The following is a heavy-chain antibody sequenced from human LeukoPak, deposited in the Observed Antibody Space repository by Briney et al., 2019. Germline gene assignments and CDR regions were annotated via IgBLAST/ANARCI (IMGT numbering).Heavy chain of an antibody. CDR3: ARHLYDILTGYYPDY. CDR1: GYSFTSYW. Sequence: GESLKISCKGSGYSFTSYWIGWVRQMPGKGLEWMGVIYPGDSDTRYSPSFQGPVTISADKSISTAYLQWSSLKASDTAIYYCARHLYDILTGYYPDYWGQGTLVTVSS. CDR2: IYPGDSDT. V-gene: IGHV5-51*01. J-gene: IGHJ4*02. D-gene: IGHD3-9*01.